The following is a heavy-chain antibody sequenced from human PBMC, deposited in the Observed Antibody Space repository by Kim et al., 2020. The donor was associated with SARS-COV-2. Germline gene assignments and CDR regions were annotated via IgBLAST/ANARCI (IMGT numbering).Heavy chain of an antibody. D-gene: IGHD6-19*01. V-gene: IGHV4-39*01. J-gene: IGHJ5*02. Sequence: SETLSLTCTVSGGSISSSSYYWGWIRQPPGKGLEWIGSIYYSGSTYYNPSLKSRVTISVDTSKNQFSLKLSSVTAADTAVYYCARLRRYSSGLFSWFDPWGQGTLVTVSS. CDR1: GGSISSSSYY. CDR2: IYYSGST. CDR3: ARLRRYSSGLFSWFDP.